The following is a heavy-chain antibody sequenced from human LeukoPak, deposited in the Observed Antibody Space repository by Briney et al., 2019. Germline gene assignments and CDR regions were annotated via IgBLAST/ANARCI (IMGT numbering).Heavy chain of an antibody. D-gene: IGHD3-9*01. CDR2: IIPIFGTA. CDR1: GGTFSSYA. V-gene: IGHV1-69*05. J-gene: IGHJ5*02. CDR3: ASQKMADYDILTGYPQRFDP. Sequence: ATVKVSCKASGGTFSSYAISWVRQAPGQGLEWMGGIIPIFGTANYAQKFQGRVTITTDESTSTAYMELSSLRSEDTAVYYCASQKMADYDILTGYPQRFDPWGQGTLVTVSS.